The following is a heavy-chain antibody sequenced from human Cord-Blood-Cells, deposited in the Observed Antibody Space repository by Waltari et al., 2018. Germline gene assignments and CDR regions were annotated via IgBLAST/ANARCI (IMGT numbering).Heavy chain of an antibody. CDR1: GYSISSGYY. J-gene: IGHJ3*02. Sequence: QVQLQESGPGLVKPSETLSLTCTVSGYSISSGYYWGWIRQSPGKGLEWIGSIYHSGGTYYNPSLKSRVTISVDTSKNQFSLKLSSVTAADTAVDYCARDLHCSSTSCYTDDAFDIWGQGTMVTVSS. CDR2: IYHSGGT. V-gene: IGHV4-38-2*02. D-gene: IGHD2-2*02. CDR3: ARDLHCSSTSCYTDDAFDI.